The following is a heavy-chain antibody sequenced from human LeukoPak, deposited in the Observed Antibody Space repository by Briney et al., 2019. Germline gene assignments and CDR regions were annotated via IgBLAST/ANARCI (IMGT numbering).Heavy chain of an antibody. Sequence: GGSLRLSCASSGFTFSSYAMHWARQAPGKGLEWVSTISGTGGSTYYADSVKGRFTISRDNAKNTLYLQMNSLRAEDTAVYYCARVLTGTASIIDYWGQGTLVTVSS. CDR1: GFTFSSYA. V-gene: IGHV3-23*01. CDR2: ISGTGGST. J-gene: IGHJ4*02. CDR3: ARVLTGTASIIDY. D-gene: IGHD1-20*01.